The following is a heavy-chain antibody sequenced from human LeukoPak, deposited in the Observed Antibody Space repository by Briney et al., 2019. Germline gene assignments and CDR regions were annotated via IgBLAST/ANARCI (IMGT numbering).Heavy chain of an antibody. V-gene: IGHV3-20*01. CDR2: INWNGGSI. CDR3: ARGAFGSGSSPLDY. J-gene: IGHJ4*02. D-gene: IGHD3-10*01. CDR1: GFTFDDYG. Sequence: GGSLRLSCAASGFTFDDYGMSWVRQAPGKGLEWVSGINWNGGSIGYADSEKGRFTISRDNARNSLYLEMNSLRAEDTALYHCARGAFGSGSSPLDYWGQGTLVTVSS.